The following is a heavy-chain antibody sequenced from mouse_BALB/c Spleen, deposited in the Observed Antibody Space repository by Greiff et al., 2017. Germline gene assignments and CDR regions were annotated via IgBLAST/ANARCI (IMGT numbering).Heavy chain of an antibody. Sequence: EVKLEESGGGLVKPGGSLKLSCAASGFTFSDYYMYWVRQTPEKRLEWVATISDGGSYTYYPDSVKGRFTISRDNAKNNLYLQMSSLKSEDTAMYYCARGRWQGAMDYWGQGTSVTVSS. D-gene: IGHD2-3*01. CDR1: GFTFSDYY. V-gene: IGHV5-4*02. CDR3: ARGRWQGAMDY. CDR2: ISDGGSYT. J-gene: IGHJ4*01.